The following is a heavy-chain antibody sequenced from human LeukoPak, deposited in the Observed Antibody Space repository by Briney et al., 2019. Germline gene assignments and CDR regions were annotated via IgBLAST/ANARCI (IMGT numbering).Heavy chain of an antibody. V-gene: IGHV4-59*11. CDR3: AREWLTDAFDI. CDR1: GGSISSHY. D-gene: IGHD5-12*01. Sequence: SETLSLTCTVSGGSISSHYWSWIRQPPGKGLEWIGYIYYSGSTNYNPSLKSRVTISVDTSKNQFSLKLSSVTAADTAVYYCAREWLTDAFDIWGQGTMVTVSS. J-gene: IGHJ3*02. CDR2: IYYSGST.